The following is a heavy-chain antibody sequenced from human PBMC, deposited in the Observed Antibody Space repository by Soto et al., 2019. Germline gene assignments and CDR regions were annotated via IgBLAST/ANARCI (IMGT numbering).Heavy chain of an antibody. CDR3: ARDGTHSSSPEDY. CDR1: GFTFSSYS. CDR2: ISSSSSYI. Sequence: GESLKISCAASGFTFSSYSMNWVRQAPGKGLEWVSSISSSSSYIYYADSVKGRFTISRDNAKNSLYLQMNSLRAEDTAVYYCARDGTHSSSPEDYWGQGTLVTVSS. D-gene: IGHD6-6*01. V-gene: IGHV3-21*01. J-gene: IGHJ4*02.